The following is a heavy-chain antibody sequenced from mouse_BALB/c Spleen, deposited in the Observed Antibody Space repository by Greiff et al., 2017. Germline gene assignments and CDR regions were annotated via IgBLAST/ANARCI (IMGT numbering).Heavy chain of an antibody. CDR2: ISDGGSYT. J-gene: IGHJ3*01. CDR1: GFTFSDYY. D-gene: IGHD1-1*01. CDR3: ARENGYYGSSHAWFAY. V-gene: IGHV5-4*02. Sequence: EVKLVESGGGLVKPGGSLKLSCAASGFTFSDYYMYWVRQTPEKRLEWVATISDGGSYTYYPDSVKGRFTISRDNAKNNLYLQMSSLKSEDTAMYYCARENGYYGSSHAWFAYWGQGTLVTVSA.